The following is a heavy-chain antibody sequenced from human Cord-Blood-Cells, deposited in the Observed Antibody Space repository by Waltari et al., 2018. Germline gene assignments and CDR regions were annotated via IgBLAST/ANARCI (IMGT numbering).Heavy chain of an antibody. J-gene: IGHJ6*02. D-gene: IGHD6-19*01. CDR3: ARESSSGWYDGYGMDV. CDR1: GGTFSSYA. V-gene: IGHV1-69*06. Sequence: QVQLVQSGAEVKKPGSSVKVSCKASGGTFSSYAISWVRQAPGQGIEWMGGIIPIFGTANYAQKFQGRGTITADKSTSTAYMELSSLGSEDTAVYYCARESSSGWYDGYGMDVWGQGTTVTVSS. CDR2: IIPIFGTA.